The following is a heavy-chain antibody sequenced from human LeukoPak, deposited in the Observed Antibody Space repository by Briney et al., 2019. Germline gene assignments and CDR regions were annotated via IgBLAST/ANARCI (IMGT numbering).Heavy chain of an antibody. V-gene: IGHV4-59*08. D-gene: IGHD2-15*01. CDR3: ARGGTDFDY. CDR2: IYYSGAT. Sequence: PSETLSLTCSVSGGSTSSCYWSWIRHAPGPGMEWIGHIYYSGATNYTPSLESRVTISVETSKSLYSLKLTSVTATDTALYYCARGGTDFDYWGQGTLVTVSS. CDR1: GGSTSSCY. J-gene: IGHJ4*02.